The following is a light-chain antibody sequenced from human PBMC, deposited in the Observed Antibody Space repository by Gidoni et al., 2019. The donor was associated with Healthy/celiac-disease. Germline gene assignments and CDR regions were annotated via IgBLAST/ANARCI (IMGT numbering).Light chain of an antibody. CDR1: QGISSA. CDR2: DAS. J-gene: IGKJ1*01. V-gene: IGKV1-13*02. CDR3: QQFNSYSQT. Sequence: ASQLARAPSSLSASVGDGVTSTCRASQGISSALAWYQQKPGKVPKLLIYDASSLESGVPPRFSGSGSWTDFTLTVSSLQPEDFATYYCQQFNSYSQTFGQGTKVEIK.